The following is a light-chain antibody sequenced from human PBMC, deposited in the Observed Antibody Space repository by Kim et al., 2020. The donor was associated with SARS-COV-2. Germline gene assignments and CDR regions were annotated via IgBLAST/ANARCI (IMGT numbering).Light chain of an antibody. V-gene: IGKV3-20*01. J-gene: IGKJ2*01. CDR1: QSVPTVY. CDR3: QQYGNSPPYT. Sequence: EIVLTRSPGTLSLSPGERATLSCRASQSVPTVYLAWHQQKPGQAPRLLIYSASKRVTGIPDRFSGSGSGTDFTLTISRLEPEDFAVYYCQQYGNSPPYTFGQGTKLEI. CDR2: SAS.